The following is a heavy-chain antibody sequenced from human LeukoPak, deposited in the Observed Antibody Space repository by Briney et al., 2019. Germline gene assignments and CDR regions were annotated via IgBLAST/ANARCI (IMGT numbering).Heavy chain of an antibody. J-gene: IGHJ4*02. CDR2: IYSGGST. CDR1: GFTVSSNY. Sequence: PGGSLRLSCAASGFTVSSNYMSWVRQAPGKGLEWVSVIYSGGSTYYADSVKGRFTISRDNSKNTLYLQMNSLRAEDTAVYYCARDWRLTGGDYWGQGTLVTVSS. D-gene: IGHD7-27*01. V-gene: IGHV3-66*02. CDR3: ARDWRLTGGDY.